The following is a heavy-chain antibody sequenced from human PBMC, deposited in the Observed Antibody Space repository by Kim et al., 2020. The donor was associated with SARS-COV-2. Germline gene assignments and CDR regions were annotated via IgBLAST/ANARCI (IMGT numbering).Heavy chain of an antibody. CDR2: INHSGST. V-gene: IGHV4-34*01. CDR1: GGSFSGYY. Sequence: SETLSLTCAVYGGSFSGYYWSWIRQPPGKGLEWIGEINHSGSTNYNPSLKSRVTISVDTSKNQFSLKLSSVTAADTAVYYCAIGLGYSSYWGRGTLVTVSS. D-gene: IGHD5-18*01. CDR3: AIGLGYSSY. J-gene: IGHJ4*02.